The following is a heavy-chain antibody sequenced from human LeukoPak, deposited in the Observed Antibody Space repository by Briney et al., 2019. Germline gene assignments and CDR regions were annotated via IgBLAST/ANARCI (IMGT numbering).Heavy chain of an antibody. Sequence: GGSLRLSCAASGLTLTNYAMSWARQAPGKGLEWVSALSASGGRTYYADSVKGRLTISRDNSKTMPYLQMHSLRAEDTAVYYCAKSIVGVSGFGYWGQGALVTVSS. CDR3: AKSIVGVSGFGY. V-gene: IGHV3-23*01. J-gene: IGHJ4*02. CDR1: GLTLTNYA. D-gene: IGHD1-26*01. CDR2: LSASGGRT.